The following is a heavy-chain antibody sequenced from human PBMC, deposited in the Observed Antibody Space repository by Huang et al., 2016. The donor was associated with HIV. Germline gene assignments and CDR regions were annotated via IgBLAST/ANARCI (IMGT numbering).Heavy chain of an antibody. CDR1: GFTFGSYS. CDR2: ISASGATM. CDR3: ARDGGYSFWSNYPKYFFDF. D-gene: IGHD3-3*01. Sequence: EVRLVESGGGVVQPGGSLILSCSASGFTFGSYSMHWVRQGPGKGLEWVADISASGATMYYSDSVEGRFTIFRDNVKSSVYLQMHTLRAEDTGIYYCARDGGYSFWSNYPKYFFDFWGQGTPVTVSS. V-gene: IGHV3-48*03. J-gene: IGHJ4*02.